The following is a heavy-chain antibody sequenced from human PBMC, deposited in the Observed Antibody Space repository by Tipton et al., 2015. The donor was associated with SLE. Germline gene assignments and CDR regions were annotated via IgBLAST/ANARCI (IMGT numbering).Heavy chain of an antibody. D-gene: IGHD4-23*01. V-gene: IGHV4-59*08. CDR2: ISYTGTA. CDR1: GGSIRGYF. CDR3: ARGTFEDYGGNSVLDF. J-gene: IGHJ4*02. Sequence: TLSLTCNVSGGSIRGYFWSWIRQPPGKGLEWIAYISYTGTADYSPSLKSRVTISLDTSMNQFSLKLNSVTAADTALYYCARGTFEDYGGNSVLDFWGQGTLVTVSS.